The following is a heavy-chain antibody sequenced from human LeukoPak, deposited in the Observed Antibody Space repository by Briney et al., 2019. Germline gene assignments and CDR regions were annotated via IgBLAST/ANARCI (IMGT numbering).Heavy chain of an antibody. CDR3: ARALYRQHIVVVNAKNYWYFDL. CDR1: GFTFSGST. CDR2: FSTSSSYI. V-gene: IGHV3-21*01. Sequence: GGSLRLSCAASGFTFSGSTMNWVRQAPGKGLEWVSFFSTSSSYIYYADSVKGRFTISRDNSKNTLYLQMNSLRAEDTAVYYCARALYRQHIVVVNAKNYWYFDLWGRGTLVTVSS. D-gene: IGHD2-21*01. J-gene: IGHJ2*01.